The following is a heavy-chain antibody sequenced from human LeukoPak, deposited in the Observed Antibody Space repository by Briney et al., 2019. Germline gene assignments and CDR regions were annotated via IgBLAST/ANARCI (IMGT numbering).Heavy chain of an antibody. Sequence: ASVTVSCKASGYTFTSYYMHWVRQAPGQGLEWMGIINPSGGSTSYAQKFQGRVTMTRDTSTSTVYMELSSLRSEDTAVYYCARNLAGIAAAGAWLYLQHWGQGTLVTVSS. D-gene: IGHD6-13*01. V-gene: IGHV1-46*01. J-gene: IGHJ1*01. CDR3: ARNLAGIAAAGAWLYLQH. CDR1: GYTFTSYY. CDR2: INPSGGST.